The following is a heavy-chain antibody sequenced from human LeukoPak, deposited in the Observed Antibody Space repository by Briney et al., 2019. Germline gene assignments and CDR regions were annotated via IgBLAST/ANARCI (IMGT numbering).Heavy chain of an antibody. CDR3: AKEQGDTAMAPYYFDY. CDR2: IRYDGSNK. CDR1: GFTFSSYG. J-gene: IGHJ4*02. V-gene: IGHV3-30*02. Sequence: GGSLRLSCAASGFTFSSYGMHWVRQAPGKGLEWVAFIRYDGSNKYYADSVKGRFTISRDNSKNTLYLQMNSLRAEDTAVYYCAKEQGDTAMAPYYFDYWGQGTLVTVSS. D-gene: IGHD5-18*01.